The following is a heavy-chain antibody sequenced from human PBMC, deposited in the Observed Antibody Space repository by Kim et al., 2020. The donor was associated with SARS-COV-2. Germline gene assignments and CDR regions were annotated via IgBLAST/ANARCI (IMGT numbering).Heavy chain of an antibody. D-gene: IGHD1-20*01. Sequence: SETLSLTCTVSGGSISSGGYYWSWIRQHPGKGLEWIGYIYYSGSTYYNPSLKSRVTISVDTSKNQFSLKLSSVTAADTAVYYCARDNLEGGQYYYYGMDVWGQGTTVTVSS. CDR1: GGSISSGGYY. CDR3: ARDNLEGGQYYYYGMDV. V-gene: IGHV4-31*03. CDR2: IYYSGST. J-gene: IGHJ6*02.